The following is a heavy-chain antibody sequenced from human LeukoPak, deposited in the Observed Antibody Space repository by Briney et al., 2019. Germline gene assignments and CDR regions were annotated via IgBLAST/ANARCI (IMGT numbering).Heavy chain of an antibody. Sequence: AGGSLRLSCAASGFTFSSYKMNWVRQAPGKGLEWVSYISSSGSSIYYADSVKGRFTISRDNAKNSLYLQMDSLRAEDTAVYYCARSSGWYTGFDYWGQGTLVTVSS. J-gene: IGHJ4*02. CDR2: ISSSGSSI. V-gene: IGHV3-48*03. CDR3: ARSSGWYTGFDY. D-gene: IGHD6-19*01. CDR1: GFTFSSYK.